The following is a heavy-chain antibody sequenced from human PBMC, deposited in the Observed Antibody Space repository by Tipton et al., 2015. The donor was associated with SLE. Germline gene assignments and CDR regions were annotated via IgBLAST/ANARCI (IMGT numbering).Heavy chain of an antibody. D-gene: IGHD1-26*01. V-gene: IGHV1-24*01. J-gene: IGHJ6*02. Sequence: QLVQSGAEVKKPGASVKVSCKVSGYTLTELSMHWVRQAPGKGLEWMGGFDPEDGETIYAQKFQGRVTMTEDTSTDTAYMELSSLRSDDTAVYYCAQGWYSGSYTGGYYYGMDVWGQGTAVTVSS. CDR2: FDPEDGET. CDR1: GYTLTELS. CDR3: AQGWYSGSYTGGYYYGMDV.